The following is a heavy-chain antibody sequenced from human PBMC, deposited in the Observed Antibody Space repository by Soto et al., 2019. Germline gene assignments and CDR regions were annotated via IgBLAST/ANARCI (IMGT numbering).Heavy chain of an antibody. V-gene: IGHV4-34*01. CDR2: INHSGST. CDR3: ARVRRFRGYYDTPYPLLGGAYFDY. D-gene: IGHD3-22*01. J-gene: IGHJ4*02. Sequence: SETLSLTCAVYGGSFSGYYWSWIRQPPGKGLEWIGEINHSGSTNYNPSLKSRVTISVDTSKNQFSLKLSSVTAADTAVYYCARVRRFRGYYDTPYPLLGGAYFDYWGQGTLVTVSS. CDR1: GGSFSGYY.